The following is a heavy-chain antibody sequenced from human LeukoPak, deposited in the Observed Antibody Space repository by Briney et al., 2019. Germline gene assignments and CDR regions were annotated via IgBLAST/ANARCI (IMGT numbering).Heavy chain of an antibody. Sequence: GGSLRLSCAASGVTFSSYGMHWVRQAPGKGLEWVAVIWYDGSNKYYADSVKGRFTISRDNSKNTLYLQMNSLRAEDTAVYYCARDVKNYYDSSGYYGGAFDIWGQGTMVTVSS. V-gene: IGHV3-33*08. CDR3: ARDVKNYYDSSGYYGGAFDI. CDR1: GVTFSSYG. J-gene: IGHJ3*02. D-gene: IGHD3-22*01. CDR2: IWYDGSNK.